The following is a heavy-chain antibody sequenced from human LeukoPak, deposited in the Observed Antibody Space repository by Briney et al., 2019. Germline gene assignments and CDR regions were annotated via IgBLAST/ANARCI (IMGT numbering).Heavy chain of an antibody. D-gene: IGHD4-11*01. Sequence: GGSLRLSCAVSGFTFSSYAMSCVPQAPGKGLEWGSAISGSGGSTYYADSVKGRFAISRDNSKNTLYLQKKSLRAEDTAVYYCGRLHPTDNWFDPWGQGTLVTVSS. CDR3: GRLHPTDNWFDP. J-gene: IGHJ5*02. V-gene: IGHV3-23*01. CDR2: ISGSGGST. CDR1: GFTFSSYA.